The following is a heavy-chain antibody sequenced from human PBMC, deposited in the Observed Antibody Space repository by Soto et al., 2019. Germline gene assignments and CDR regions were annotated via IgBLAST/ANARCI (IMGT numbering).Heavy chain of an antibody. Sequence: PGGSLRLSCAASGFTFSSYAMSWVRQAPGKGLEWVSAISGSGGSTYYADSVKGRFTISRDNSKNTLYLQMNSLRAEDTAVYYCAKDHARMATNWGGGYYFDYWGQGTLVTVSS. CDR3: AKDHARMATNWGGGYYFDY. V-gene: IGHV3-23*01. CDR1: GFTFSSYA. J-gene: IGHJ4*02. CDR2: ISGSGGST. D-gene: IGHD7-27*01.